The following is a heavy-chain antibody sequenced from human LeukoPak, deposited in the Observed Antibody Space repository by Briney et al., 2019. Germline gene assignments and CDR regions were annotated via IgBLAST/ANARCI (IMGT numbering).Heavy chain of an antibody. J-gene: IGHJ3*02. D-gene: IGHD2-21*02. CDR1: GGSISYWY. CDR3: ARLPGCSGADCFRAFDI. V-gene: IGHV4-59*08. Sequence: PSETLSLTCTVSGGSISYWYWSWIRQPPGKGLEWIGYIHHSGSANYNPSLRSRITMSVDTSKNHFSLSLTSVTAADTAIYYCARLPGCSGADCFRAFDIWGQGTMVTVSS. CDR2: IHHSGSA.